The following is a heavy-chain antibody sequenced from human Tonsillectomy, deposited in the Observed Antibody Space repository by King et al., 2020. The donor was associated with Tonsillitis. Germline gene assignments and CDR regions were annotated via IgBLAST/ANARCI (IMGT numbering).Heavy chain of an antibody. J-gene: IGHJ4*02. V-gene: IGHV3-23*04. CDR2: ISGSGGST. D-gene: IGHD6-19*01. CDR3: AKDGSGWYFDN. CDR1: GFTVSSYA. Sequence: VQLVESGGGLVQPGGSLRLSCAVSGFTVSSYAMSWVRQAPGKGLEWVAAISGSGGSTSYADSVKGRFTISRDNSKNTLYLQMNSLRAEDTAVYYCAKDGSGWYFDNWGQGTLVTVSS.